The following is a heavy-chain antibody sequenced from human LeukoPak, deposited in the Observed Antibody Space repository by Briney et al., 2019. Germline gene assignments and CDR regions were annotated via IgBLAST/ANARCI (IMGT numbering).Heavy chain of an antibody. J-gene: IGHJ4*02. CDR1: GFTFSSYA. Sequence: GGSLRLSCAASGFTFSSYAMHWVRLAPGKGLDWVAVISYDGSNQYYADSVKGRFTISRDNSKNTLYLQMNSLRAEDTAVYYCARDGGLYYYGSGSYSTGYYFDYWAQETLVTVS. V-gene: IGHV3-30-3*01. CDR3: ARDGGLYYYGSGSYSTGYYFDY. D-gene: IGHD3-10*01. CDR2: ISYDGSNQ.